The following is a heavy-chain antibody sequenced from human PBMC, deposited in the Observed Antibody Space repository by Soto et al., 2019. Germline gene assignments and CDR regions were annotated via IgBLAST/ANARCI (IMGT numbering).Heavy chain of an antibody. Sequence: SETLSLTCTVSGGSISSYYWSWIRQPPGKGLEWIGYIYYSGSTNYNPSLKSRVTISVDTSKNQFSLKLSSVTAADTAVYYCARAVNYDILSPYMDVWGKGTTVTVSS. J-gene: IGHJ6*03. D-gene: IGHD3-9*01. CDR3: ARAVNYDILSPYMDV. V-gene: IGHV4-59*01. CDR2: IYYSGST. CDR1: GGSISSYY.